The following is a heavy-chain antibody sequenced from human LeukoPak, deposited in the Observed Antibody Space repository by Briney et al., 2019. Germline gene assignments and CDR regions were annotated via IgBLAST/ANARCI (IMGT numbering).Heavy chain of an antibody. CDR1: GYTFTSNY. V-gene: IGHV1-46*01. Sequence: ASVKVSCRASGYTFTSNYIHWVRQAPGQGLEWMGMIYPRDGSTSYAQKFQGRVTVTRDTSTSTVHMELSGLRPEDTAVYYCARDQEGFDYWGQGTLVTVSS. CDR3: ARDQEGFDY. J-gene: IGHJ4*02. CDR2: IYPRDGST.